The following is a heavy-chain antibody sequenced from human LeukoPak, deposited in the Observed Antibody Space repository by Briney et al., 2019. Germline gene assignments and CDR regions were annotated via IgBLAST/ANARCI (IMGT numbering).Heavy chain of an antibody. V-gene: IGHV3-21*01. Sequence: TGGSLRLSCAASGFTFSSYSMNWVRQAPGKGLEWVSSISSSSSYIYYADSVKGRFTISRDNSKNTLYLQMNSLRAEDTAVYYCARVLYCSSTSCYPAGSYYYYGMDVWGQGTTVTVSS. CDR2: ISSSSSYI. CDR3: ARVLYCSSTSCYPAGSYYYYGMDV. J-gene: IGHJ6*02. CDR1: GFTFSSYS. D-gene: IGHD2-2*01.